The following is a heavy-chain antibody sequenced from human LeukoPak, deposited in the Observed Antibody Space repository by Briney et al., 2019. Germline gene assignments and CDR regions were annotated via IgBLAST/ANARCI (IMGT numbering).Heavy chain of an antibody. Sequence: SETLSLTCTVSGGSISSSSYYWGWIRQPPRKGLEWIGSIYYSGSTYYNPSLKSRVTISVDTSKNQFSLKLSSVTAADTAVYYCARDTYYYDSSGYYPFDYWGQGTLVTVSS. D-gene: IGHD3-22*01. CDR1: GGSISSSSYY. CDR2: IYYSGST. V-gene: IGHV4-39*07. J-gene: IGHJ4*02. CDR3: ARDTYYYDSSGYYPFDY.